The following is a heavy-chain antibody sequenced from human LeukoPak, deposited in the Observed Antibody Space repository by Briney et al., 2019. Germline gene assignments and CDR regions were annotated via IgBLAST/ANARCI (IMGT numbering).Heavy chain of an antibody. CDR2: IIPIFGTA. D-gene: IGHD3-22*01. V-gene: IGHV1-69*05. J-gene: IGHJ4*02. Sequence: GASVKVSCKASGGTFSSYAISWVRQAPGQGLEWMGGIIPIFGTANYAQKFQGRVTITTDESTSTAYMVLSSLRSEDTAVYYCARANYYDSSGYYPDDYWGQGTLVTVSS. CDR1: GGTFSSYA. CDR3: ARANYYDSSGYYPDDY.